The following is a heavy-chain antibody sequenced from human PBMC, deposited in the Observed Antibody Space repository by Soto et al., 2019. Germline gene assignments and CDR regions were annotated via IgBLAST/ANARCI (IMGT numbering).Heavy chain of an antibody. V-gene: IGHV3-30*18. CDR1: GFTFSIYG. Sequence: PGGSLRLSCAASGFTFSIYGMHWVRQAPGKGLEWVAVISYDGSNKYYADSVKGRFTISRDNSKNTLYLQMNSLRAEDTAVYYCAKDQTYYYDRSGLGYWGQGTLVTAPQ. CDR2: ISYDGSNK. CDR3: AKDQTYYYDRSGLGY. D-gene: IGHD3-22*01. J-gene: IGHJ4*02.